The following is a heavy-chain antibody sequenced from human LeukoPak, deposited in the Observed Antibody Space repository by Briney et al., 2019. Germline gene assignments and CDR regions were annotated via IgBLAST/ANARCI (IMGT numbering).Heavy chain of an antibody. CDR2: ISGSGGST. V-gene: IGHV3-23*01. Sequence: GGSLRLSCAPSGFTFSSYAMSWVRQAPGKGLEWVSAISGSGGSTYYADSVKGRFTISRDNSKNTLYLQMNSLRAEDTAVYYCAKDQGGYENNFDYWGQGTLVTVSS. CDR1: GFTFSSYA. J-gene: IGHJ4*02. CDR3: AKDQGGYENNFDY. D-gene: IGHD5-12*01.